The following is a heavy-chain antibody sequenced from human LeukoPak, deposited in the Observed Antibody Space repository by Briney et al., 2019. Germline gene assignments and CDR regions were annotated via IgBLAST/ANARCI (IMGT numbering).Heavy chain of an antibody. CDR1: GFTFSSYE. J-gene: IGHJ4*02. V-gene: IGHV3-48*03. D-gene: IGHD6-6*01. Sequence: GGSLRLSCAASGFTFSSYEMNWVRQAPGTGLEWVSYIRSSGTAIYYADSVRGRFTISRDNAKNSLYLQMNSLRAEDTAVYYCARIEYTSSLWFFDYWGQGTLVTVSS. CDR2: IRSSGTAI. CDR3: ARIEYTSSLWFFDY.